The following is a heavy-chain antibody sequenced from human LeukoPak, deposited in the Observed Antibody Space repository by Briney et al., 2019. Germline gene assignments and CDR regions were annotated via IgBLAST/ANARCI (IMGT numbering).Heavy chain of an antibody. Sequence: GSLRLSCAASGFTVSSNYMSWVRQAPGKGLEWVSVIYAGGSTYYADSVKGRLTISRDNSRNTLFLQMNSLRAEDTAVYYCARVRVAGPVDYWGQGTLVTVSS. D-gene: IGHD6-19*01. J-gene: IGHJ4*02. CDR3: ARVRVAGPVDY. CDR1: GFTVSSNY. V-gene: IGHV3-53*01. CDR2: IYAGGST.